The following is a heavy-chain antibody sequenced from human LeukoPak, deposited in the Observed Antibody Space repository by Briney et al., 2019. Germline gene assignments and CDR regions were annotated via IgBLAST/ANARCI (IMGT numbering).Heavy chain of an antibody. D-gene: IGHD3-10*01. Sequence: SETLSLTCTVSGGSISSYYWSWIRQPPGKGLEWIGYIYYSGSTNYNPSLKSRVTISVDTSKNQFSLKLTSVTAADTAVYYCARDQTYSGSGIYTYFDYWGQGILVTVSS. CDR2: IYYSGST. CDR3: ARDQTYSGSGIYTYFDY. J-gene: IGHJ4*02. CDR1: GGSISSYY. V-gene: IGHV4-59*12.